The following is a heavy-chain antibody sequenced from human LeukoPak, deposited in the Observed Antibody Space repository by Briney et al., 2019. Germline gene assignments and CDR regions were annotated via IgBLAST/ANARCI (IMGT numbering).Heavy chain of an antibody. V-gene: IGHV3-7*01. CDR2: IKQDGSGE. J-gene: IGHJ4*02. D-gene: IGHD6-19*01. CDR1: GLTFSRYW. Sequence: GGSLRLSCVASGLTFSRYWMSWVRQAPGKGLEWVAKIKQDGSGEYYLDSVKGRFTISRDNAKNSLYLQMNSLRDDDTAVYFCTTGYSSGWYNEGNYWGQGTLVTVSS. CDR3: TTGYSSGWYNEGNY.